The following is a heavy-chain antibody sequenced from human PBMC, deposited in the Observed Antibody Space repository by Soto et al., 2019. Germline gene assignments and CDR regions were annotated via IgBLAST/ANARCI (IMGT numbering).Heavy chain of an antibody. CDR1: GFSLSTSGVG. CDR2: IYWDDDK. CDR3: AHKRGYQLLRGWFDP. D-gene: IGHD2-2*01. J-gene: IGHJ5*02. Sequence: QITLKESGPTLVKPTQTLTLTCTFSGFSLSTSGVGVGWIRQPPGKALEWLALIYWDDDKRYSPSLKSRLTITKDTSKNQVVLTMTTMDPVDTATYYCAHKRGYQLLRGWFDPWGQGTLVTVSS. V-gene: IGHV2-5*02.